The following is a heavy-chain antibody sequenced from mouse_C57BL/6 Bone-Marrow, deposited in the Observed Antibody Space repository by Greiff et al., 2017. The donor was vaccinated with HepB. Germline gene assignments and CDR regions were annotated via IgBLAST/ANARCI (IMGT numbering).Heavy chain of an antibody. V-gene: IGHV1-66*01. J-gene: IGHJ4*01. Sequence: VQLQESGPELVKPGASVKISCKASGYSFTSYYIHWVKQRPGQGLEWIGWIYPGSGNTKYNEKFKGKATLTADTSSSTAYMQLSSLTSEDSAVYYCAREWRWGYDRYAMDYWGQGTSVTVSS. CDR1: GYSFTSYY. CDR3: AREWRWGYDRYAMDY. D-gene: IGHD2-2*01. CDR2: IYPGSGNT.